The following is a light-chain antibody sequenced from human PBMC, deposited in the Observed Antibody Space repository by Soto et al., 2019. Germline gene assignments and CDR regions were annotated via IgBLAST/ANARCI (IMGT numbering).Light chain of an antibody. CDR3: QQYGSSPPVT. CDR1: PSVSSSY. Sequence: EIVLTQSPGTLSLSPGERATLSCRASPSVSSSYLAWYQQKPGQAPRLLIYGASSRSTGIPDRFSVSGSGTDFTLTISRLEPEALAVYYCQQYGSSPPVTFVQGTKLESK. V-gene: IGKV3-20*01. CDR2: GAS. J-gene: IGKJ2*01.